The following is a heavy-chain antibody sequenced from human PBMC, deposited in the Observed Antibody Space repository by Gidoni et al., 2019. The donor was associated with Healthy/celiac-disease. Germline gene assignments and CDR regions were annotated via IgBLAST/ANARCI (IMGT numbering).Heavy chain of an antibody. CDR1: GFTFSSYS. Sequence: EVQLVESGGGLVQPGGSLRLSCAASGFTFSSYSMNWVRPAPGKGLEWVSYISSSSSTIYYADSVKGRFTIARDNAKNSLYLQMNSLRDEDTAVYYCASWFLRGYSGYDTGSVWGQGTMVTVSS. CDR3: ASWFLRGYSGYDTGSV. J-gene: IGHJ3*01. D-gene: IGHD5-12*01. CDR2: ISSSSSTI. V-gene: IGHV3-48*02.